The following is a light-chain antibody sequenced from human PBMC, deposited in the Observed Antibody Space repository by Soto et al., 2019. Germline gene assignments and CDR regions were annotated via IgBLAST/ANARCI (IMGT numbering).Light chain of an antibody. J-gene: IGLJ1*01. CDR2: EVN. V-gene: IGLV2-14*01. CDR3: TSYTNSNTYV. Sequence: QSALTQPASVSGSPGQSITVSCTGTSSDVGGYNSVSWYQQHPGKTPKLMIFEVNNRPSGVSNRFSGSKSGNTASLTISGLQDEDEADYYCTSYTNSNTYVFGTGTKLTVL. CDR1: SSDVGGYNS.